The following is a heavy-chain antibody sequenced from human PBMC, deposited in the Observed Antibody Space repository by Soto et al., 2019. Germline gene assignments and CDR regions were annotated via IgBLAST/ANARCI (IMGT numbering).Heavy chain of an antibody. CDR2: IIPTFGTA. Sequence: QVQLVQSGAEVKKPGSSVKVSCKASGGTFSSYAISWVRQAPGQGLEWMGGIIPTFGTANYAQKFQGRVTITADESTSTAYMELSSLRSEDTAVYYCARLTLGYCSGGSCPVDYWGQGTLVTVSS. V-gene: IGHV1-69*01. CDR3: ARLTLGYCSGGSCPVDY. J-gene: IGHJ4*02. CDR1: GGTFSSYA. D-gene: IGHD2-15*01.